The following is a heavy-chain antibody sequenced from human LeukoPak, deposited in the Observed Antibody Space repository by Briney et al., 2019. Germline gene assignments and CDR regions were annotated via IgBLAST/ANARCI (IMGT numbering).Heavy chain of an antibody. CDR3: ARGIVVVAQLGFYFYYMDV. CDR1: GGSISSGSYY. D-gene: IGHD2-15*01. V-gene: IGHV4-61*02. CDR2: IYTSGST. Sequence: SETLSLTCTVSGGSISSGSYYWSWIRQPAGKGLEWIGRIYTSGSTNYNPSLKSRVTISVDTSKNQFSLRLSSVTAADTAVYYCARGIVVVAQLGFYFYYMDVWGKGTTVTISS. J-gene: IGHJ6*03.